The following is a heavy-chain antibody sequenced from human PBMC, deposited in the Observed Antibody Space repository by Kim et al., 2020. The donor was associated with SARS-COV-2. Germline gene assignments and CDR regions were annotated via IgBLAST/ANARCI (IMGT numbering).Heavy chain of an antibody. CDR1: GGSFSGYY. CDR3: ARASFLLWWWPFDY. CDR2: INHSGST. D-gene: IGHD2-21*01. Sequence: SETLSLTCAVYGGSFSGYYLSWIRQPPGKGLEWIGEINHSGSTNYNPSLKSRVTISVDTSKNQFSLKLSSVTAADTAVYYCARASFLLWWWPFDYWGQGT. J-gene: IGHJ4*02. V-gene: IGHV4-34*01.